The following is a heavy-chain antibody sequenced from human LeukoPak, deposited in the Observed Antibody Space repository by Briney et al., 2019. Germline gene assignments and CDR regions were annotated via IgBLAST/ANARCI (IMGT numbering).Heavy chain of an antibody. D-gene: IGHD5-24*01. V-gene: IGHV3-30*03. CDR3: ARGDGYNSRQFDY. CDR1: GFTFSSYG. J-gene: IGHJ4*02. CDR2: ISYDGSNK. Sequence: GRSLRLSCAASGFTFSSYGMHWVRQAPGKGLEWVAVISYDGSNKYYADSVKGRFTISRDNSKNTLYLQMNSLRAEDTAVYYCARGDGYNSRQFDYWGQGTLVTVSS.